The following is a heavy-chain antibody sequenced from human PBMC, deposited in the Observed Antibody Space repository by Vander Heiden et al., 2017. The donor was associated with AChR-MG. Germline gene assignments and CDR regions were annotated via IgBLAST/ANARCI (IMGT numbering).Heavy chain of an antibody. CDR2: IIPIFGTA. J-gene: IGHJ6*02. CDR1: GGTFSSHA. Sequence: QVQLVQSGAEVKKPGSSVKVSCKASGGTFSSHALSWVRQAPGQGLEWMGGIIPIFGTANYAQEFQGRVTITADESTGTAYMGLSSLRSEDTAVYYCASLPRGDFWSGYNYYYYGMDVWGQGPTVTVSS. V-gene: IGHV1-69*01. D-gene: IGHD3-3*01. CDR3: ASLPRGDFWSGYNYYYYGMDV.